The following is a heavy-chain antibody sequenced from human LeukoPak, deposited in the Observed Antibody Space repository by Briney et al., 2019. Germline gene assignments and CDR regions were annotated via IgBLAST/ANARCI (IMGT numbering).Heavy chain of an antibody. Sequence: SETLSLTCADPRGSINRNSHHCGWIRQPPGKGLEWIGSMYYNGYTYYNPSLKSRVTISIDTSKNQFSLKLTSVTAADTAVYYRAKHEWGTGGSGSFDYWGPGTLVTVSS. D-gene: IGHD1-14*01. CDR2: MYYNGYT. CDR1: RGSINRNSHH. J-gene: IGHJ4*02. V-gene: IGHV4-39*01. CDR3: AKHEWGTGGSGSFDY.